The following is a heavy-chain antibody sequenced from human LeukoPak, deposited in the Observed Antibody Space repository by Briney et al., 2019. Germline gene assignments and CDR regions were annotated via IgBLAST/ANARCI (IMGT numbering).Heavy chain of an antibody. J-gene: IGHJ6*03. CDR3: AREVGYCSSTSCPAIYYYYYYMDV. D-gene: IGHD2-2*01. V-gene: IGHV4-38-2*02. CDR2: IYHSGST. CDR1: GYSISSGYY. Sequence: SETLSLTCTVSGYSISSGYYWGWIRQPPGKGLEWIGSIYHSGSTYYNPSLKSRVTISVDTFKNQFSLKLSSVTAADTAVYYCAREVGYCSSTSCPAIYYYYYYMDVWGKGTTVTVSS.